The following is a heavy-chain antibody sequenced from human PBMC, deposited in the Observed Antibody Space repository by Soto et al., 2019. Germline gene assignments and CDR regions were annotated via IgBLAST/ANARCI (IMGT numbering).Heavy chain of an antibody. J-gene: IGHJ4*02. CDR3: TRDRRPSLALLFHFDC. V-gene: IGHV3-30*03. Sequence: QVLLEESGGGVVQPGRSLRLSCAASGFIFSSYGMHWVRQTPDKGLEWVAGIFYDGSNKYYADSVKGRFTISRDNSKNTLYLQMDSLREEDAAVYYCTRDRRPSLALLFHFDCWGQGTLVTVSS. CDR2: IFYDGSNK. CDR1: GFIFSSYG. D-gene: IGHD2-15*01.